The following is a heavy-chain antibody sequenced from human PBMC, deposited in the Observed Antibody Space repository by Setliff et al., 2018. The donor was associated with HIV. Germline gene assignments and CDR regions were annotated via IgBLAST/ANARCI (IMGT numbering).Heavy chain of an antibody. J-gene: IGHJ4*02. CDR1: GGSLSGFY. V-gene: IGHV4-34*01. D-gene: IGHD6-19*01. CDR3: ARGRKKTLAVSGTRYFDF. CDR2: VTHSGST. Sequence: NPSETLSLTCAVYGGSLSGFYWTFIRQSPGKGLEWIGEVTHSGSTTYDPSLKSRITISVDTSKNQFSLKLTSVTAADMGVHYCARGRKKTLAVSGTRYFDFWGQGTPVT.